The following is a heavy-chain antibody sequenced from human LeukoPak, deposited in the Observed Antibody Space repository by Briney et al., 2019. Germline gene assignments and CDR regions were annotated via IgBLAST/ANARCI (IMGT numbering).Heavy chain of an antibody. Sequence: GGSLRLSCAASGFTVSSNYMSWVRQAPGKGLEWVSVIYSGGSTYYADSVKGRFTISRDNSKNTLYLQMNSLRAEDTAVYYCAREYGDGATYYFDYWGQGTLVTVSS. CDR1: GFTVSSNY. CDR2: IYSGGST. D-gene: IGHD3-10*01. V-gene: IGHV3-53*01. J-gene: IGHJ4*02. CDR3: AREYGDGATYYFDY.